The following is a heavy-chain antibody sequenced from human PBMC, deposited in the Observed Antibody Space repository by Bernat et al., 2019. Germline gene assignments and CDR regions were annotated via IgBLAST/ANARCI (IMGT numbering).Heavy chain of an antibody. CDR2: IWYDGSNK. V-gene: IGHV3-33*01. Sequence: QVQLVESGGGVVQPGRSLRLSCAASGFTFSSYGMHWVRQAPGKGLEWVAVIWYDGSNKYYADSVKGRFTISRDNSKNTLYLQMNSLRAEDTAVYYCARALWGAGAAFDIWGQGTMVTVSS. CDR3: ARALWGAGAAFDI. J-gene: IGHJ3*02. CDR1: GFTFSSYG. D-gene: IGHD7-27*01.